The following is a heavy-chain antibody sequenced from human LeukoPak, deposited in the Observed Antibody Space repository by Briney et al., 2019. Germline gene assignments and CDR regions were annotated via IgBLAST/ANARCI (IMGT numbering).Heavy chain of an antibody. CDR2: ISSSSSYI. CDR3: ARLRYFDWLSRVRNWFDP. Sequence: GGSLRLSCAASGFTFSSYSMNWVRQAPGKGLEWVSSISSSSSYIYYADSVKGRFTISRDNAKNSLYLQMNSLRAEDTAVYYCARLRYFDWLSRVRNWFDPWGQGTLVTASS. CDR1: GFTFSSYS. D-gene: IGHD3-9*01. J-gene: IGHJ5*02. V-gene: IGHV3-21*01.